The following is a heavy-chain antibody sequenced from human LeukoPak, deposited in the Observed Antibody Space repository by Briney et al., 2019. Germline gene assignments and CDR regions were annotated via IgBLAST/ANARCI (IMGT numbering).Heavy chain of an antibody. CDR1: GFTFSSYS. J-gene: IGHJ4*02. D-gene: IGHD3-10*01. CDR3: ARERSRLLWFGESAD. CDR2: ISSSSTI. Sequence: PGGSLRLSCAASGFTFSSYSMNWVRQAPGKGLEWVSYISSSSTIYYADSVKGRFTISRDNAKNSLYLQMNSLRAEDTAVYYCARERSRLLWFGESADWGQGTLVTVSS. V-gene: IGHV3-48*04.